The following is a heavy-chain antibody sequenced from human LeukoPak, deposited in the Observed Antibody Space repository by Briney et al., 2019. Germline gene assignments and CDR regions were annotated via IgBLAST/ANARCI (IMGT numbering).Heavy chain of an antibody. J-gene: IGHJ4*02. V-gene: IGHV3-33*01. CDR3: ARVGSSSSLGFDY. CDR2: IWYDGSNK. Sequence: GGSLRLSCAASGFTFSSYGMHWVRQAPGKGLEWVAVIWYDGSNKYCADSVKGRFTISRDNSKNTLYLEMSSLRAEDTAVYYCARVGSSSSLGFDYWGQGTLVTVSS. D-gene: IGHD6-6*01. CDR1: GFTFSSYG.